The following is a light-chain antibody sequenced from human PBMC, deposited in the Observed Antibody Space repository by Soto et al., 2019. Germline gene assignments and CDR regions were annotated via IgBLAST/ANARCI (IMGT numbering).Light chain of an antibody. Sequence: AIQMTQSPSSLSASIGDRVTITCRASQGIRDDLGWYQQKPGKAPNLRISAASRLQYGVPSRFSGSRSGTDFTLTISSLQPEDFAVYYCLQDNSYPLTFGQGTKVDIK. CDR3: LQDNSYPLT. CDR2: AAS. V-gene: IGKV1-6*01. J-gene: IGKJ1*01. CDR1: QGIRDD.